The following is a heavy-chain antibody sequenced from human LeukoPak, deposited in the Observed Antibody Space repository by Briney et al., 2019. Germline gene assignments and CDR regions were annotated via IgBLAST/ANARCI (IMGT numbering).Heavy chain of an antibody. CDR2: IYSGGST. CDR1: GFTFSSYG. J-gene: IGHJ4*02. Sequence: AGGSLRLSCAASGFTFSSYGMHWVRQAPGKGLEWVSVIYSGGSTYYADSVKGRFTISRDNSKNTLYLLMNSLRAEDTAVYYCARDPYCSSTSCQFDYWGRGTLVTVSS. V-gene: IGHV3-53*01. D-gene: IGHD2-2*01. CDR3: ARDPYCSSTSCQFDY.